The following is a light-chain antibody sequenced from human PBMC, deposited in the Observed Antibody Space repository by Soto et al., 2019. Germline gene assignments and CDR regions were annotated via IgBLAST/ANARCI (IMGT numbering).Light chain of an antibody. CDR1: TSDIGGHKY. CDR3: ISYTSSTTSVV. Sequence: SALTQPASVSGSPGQSITISCTGTTSDIGGHKYVSWYQQHPDKAPKVLIFEVSNRPSGISDRFSGSKSGNTASLTISGLQAEDEADYYCISYTSSTTSVVFGGGTKLTVL. J-gene: IGLJ2*01. CDR2: EVS. V-gene: IGLV2-14*01.